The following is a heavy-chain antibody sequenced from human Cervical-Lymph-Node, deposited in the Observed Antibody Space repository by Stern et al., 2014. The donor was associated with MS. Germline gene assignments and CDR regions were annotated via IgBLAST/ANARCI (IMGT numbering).Heavy chain of an antibody. V-gene: IGHV3-7*01. Sequence: EVQLVESGGDLVQPGKSLRLSCAASGFTFSSFWMTWVRQAPGKGLEWVANINEDGSENYTGGARGDRFSISRDNAKNSLSLQMNRLRVEDTGVYDCVRILLVDWRLSSLQSGRYDYWGQGTRVTVSS. D-gene: IGHD1-1*01. CDR2: INEDGSEN. J-gene: IGHJ4*02. CDR1: GFTFSSFW. CDR3: VRILLVDWRLSSLQSGRYDY.